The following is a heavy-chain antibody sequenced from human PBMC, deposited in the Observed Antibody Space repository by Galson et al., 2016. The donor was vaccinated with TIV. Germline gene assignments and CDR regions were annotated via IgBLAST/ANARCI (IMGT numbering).Heavy chain of an antibody. V-gene: IGHV3-11*03. CDR2: ISSSGILI. Sequence: SLRLSCAISGFTFSDYYMNWVRQAPGKGLQWVSYISSSGILINYAESVQGRLTVSRDNAKDTLFLQMNSLRVKDTAVYYCARGSLDRWGQGTLVTVSS. CDR1: GFTFSDYY. J-gene: IGHJ5*02. CDR3: ARGSLDR.